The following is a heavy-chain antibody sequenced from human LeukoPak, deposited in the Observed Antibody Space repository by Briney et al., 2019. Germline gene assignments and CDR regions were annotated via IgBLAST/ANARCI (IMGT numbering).Heavy chain of an antibody. CDR1: GFTFSSYA. Sequence: GGSLRLSCAASGFTFSSYAMSWVRQAPGKGLEWVSAISGSGGSTYYADSVKGRFTISRDNSKNTLYLQMNSLRAEGTAVYYCAKSYGDYVGAFDIWGQGTMVTVSS. CDR3: AKSYGDYVGAFDI. D-gene: IGHD4-17*01. CDR2: ISGSGGST. J-gene: IGHJ3*02. V-gene: IGHV3-23*01.